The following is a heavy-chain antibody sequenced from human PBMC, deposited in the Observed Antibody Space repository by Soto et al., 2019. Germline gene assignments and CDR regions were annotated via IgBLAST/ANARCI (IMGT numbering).Heavy chain of an antibody. CDR2: IYYSGST. CDR1: GDSVGNGPYY. D-gene: IGHD1-26*01. CDR3: ARVGTSCHSGGCYDEYGLGL. Sequence: QVRLQESGPGLVKPSETLSLSCLVSGDSVGNGPYYWSWIRQPPGKGLEWIGYIYYSGSTNLNPSLESRVNIAIDTSKNQCALKLRSVTAADAAVYCWARVGTSCHSGGCYDEYGLGLWGQGTTGAISS. J-gene: IGHJ6*02. V-gene: IGHV4-61*01.